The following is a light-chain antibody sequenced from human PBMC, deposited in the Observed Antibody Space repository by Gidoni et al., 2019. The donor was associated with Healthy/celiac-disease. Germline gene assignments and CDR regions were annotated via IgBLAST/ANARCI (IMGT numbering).Light chain of an antibody. CDR2: DAS. J-gene: IGKJ5*01. Sequence: EIVLTQSPATLSLSPGESATLSCRASQSVSSYLAWYQQKPGQAPRLLIYDASNRATGIPARFSGSGSGTGFTITISSLEPEDFAVYYCQQRSNWPTFGQGTRLEIK. CDR1: QSVSSY. CDR3: QQRSNWPT. V-gene: IGKV3-11*01.